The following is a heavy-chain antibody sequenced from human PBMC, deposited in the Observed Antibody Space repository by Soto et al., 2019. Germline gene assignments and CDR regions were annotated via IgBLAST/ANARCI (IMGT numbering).Heavy chain of an antibody. CDR2: VYYTGTT. CDR3: ARDLAAVPRAFDY. D-gene: IGHD6-13*01. J-gene: IGHJ4*02. Sequence: SETLSLTCTVSGGSISSYFYIWVRQPPGKGLEWIGSVYYTGTTDYNPSLKSRVTISVDTSKTQFSLNLRSVTAADTAVYYCARDLAAVPRAFDYWGRGTLVTV. V-gene: IGHV4-59*01. CDR1: GGSISSYF.